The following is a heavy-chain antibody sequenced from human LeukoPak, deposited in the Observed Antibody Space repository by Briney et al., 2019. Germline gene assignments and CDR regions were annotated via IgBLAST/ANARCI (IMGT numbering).Heavy chain of an antibody. CDR3: ARGEGSLFDY. CDR2: IYHSGST. D-gene: IGHD2-21*01. J-gene: IGHJ4*02. V-gene: IGHV4-30-2*01. Sequence: KSSETLSLTCAVSGDSISSGGYSWRWVRQPPGKGLEWIGYIYHSGSTYYNPYLKSRVTISVDRSKNQFSLKVSSVTAADTAVYYCARGEGSLFDYWGQGTLVSVSS. CDR1: GDSISSGGYS.